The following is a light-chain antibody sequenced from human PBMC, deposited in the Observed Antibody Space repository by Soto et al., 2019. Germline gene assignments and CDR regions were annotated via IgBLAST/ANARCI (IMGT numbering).Light chain of an antibody. CDR1: KSISSSY. J-gene: IGKJ2*01. Sequence: ELVVTQSPGTLSLSPGERATLSCRASKSISSSYLAWYQQKPGQAPRLLIYGASSRATGIPDRFSGSGSGTDFTLTISRLEPEDFAVYYCQQYVNSLYTFGQGTKLESK. CDR3: QQYVNSLYT. CDR2: GAS. V-gene: IGKV3-20*01.